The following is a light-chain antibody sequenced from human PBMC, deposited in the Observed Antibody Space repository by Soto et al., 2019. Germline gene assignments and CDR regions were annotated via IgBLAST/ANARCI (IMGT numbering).Light chain of an antibody. V-gene: IGLV2-11*01. J-gene: IGLJ3*02. Sequence: QSALTQPRSVSGSPGQSVTISCTGTSSDVGGYNYVSWYQQHPGKAPKLMIYDVSKRPSGVPDRFSSSKSGNTASLTISGLQAEDEADYHCCSYAGTSWVFGGGTKLTVL. CDR2: DVS. CDR3: CSYAGTSWV. CDR1: SSDVGGYNY.